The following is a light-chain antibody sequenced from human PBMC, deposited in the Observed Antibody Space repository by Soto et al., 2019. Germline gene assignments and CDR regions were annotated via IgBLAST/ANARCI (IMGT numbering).Light chain of an antibody. CDR2: EVS. V-gene: IGLV2-8*01. J-gene: IGLJ2*01. CDR3: SSYAGSIFVV. Sequence: QSVLTQPPSASGSPGQSVTISCTGTSSDVGGYNYISWYQQHPGKAPKLMIYEVSKRPSGVPDRFSGSKSGNTASLTVSGLQAEDDADYYCSSYAGSIFVVFGGGTKLTVL. CDR1: SSDVGGYNY.